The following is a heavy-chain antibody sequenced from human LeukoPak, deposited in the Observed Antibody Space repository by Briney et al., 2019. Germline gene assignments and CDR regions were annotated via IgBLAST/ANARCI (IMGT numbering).Heavy chain of an antibody. CDR1: GFTFSSYS. Sequence: GGSLRLSCAASGFTFSSYSMNWVRQAPGKGLEWVAVIWYDGSNKYYADSVKGRFTISRDNSKNTLYLQMNSLRAEDTAVYYCARTPNYYDSVYYFDYWGQGTLVTVSS. D-gene: IGHD3-22*01. V-gene: IGHV3-33*08. J-gene: IGHJ4*02. CDR2: IWYDGSNK. CDR3: ARTPNYYDSVYYFDY.